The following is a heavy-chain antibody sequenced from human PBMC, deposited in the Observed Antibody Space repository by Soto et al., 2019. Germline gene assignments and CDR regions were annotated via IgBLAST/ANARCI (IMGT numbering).Heavy chain of an antibody. Sequence: PGGSLRLSCAASGFTFSSYSMNWVRQAPGKGLEWVSYISSSSSTIYYADSVKGRFTISRDNAKNSLYLQMNSLRDEDTAVYYCARDWIAAAGTRGNWFDPWGQGTLVTVSS. V-gene: IGHV3-48*02. CDR2: ISSSSSTI. CDR1: GFTFSSYS. CDR3: ARDWIAAAGTRGNWFDP. J-gene: IGHJ5*02. D-gene: IGHD6-13*01.